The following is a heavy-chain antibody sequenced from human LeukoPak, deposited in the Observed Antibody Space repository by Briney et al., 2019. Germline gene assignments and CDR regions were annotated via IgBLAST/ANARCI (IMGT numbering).Heavy chain of an antibody. Sequence: LTGGSLRLSCAASGFTFSSYAMHWVRQAPGKGLEYVSGISTNGGSTYYADSVKGRFTISRDNSKNTLFLQMGSLRDEDMAVYYCARGGGRNTAMVWALDYWGQGTLVTVSS. CDR2: ISTNGGST. J-gene: IGHJ4*02. CDR3: ARGGGRNTAMVWALDY. V-gene: IGHV3-64*02. D-gene: IGHD5-18*01. CDR1: GFTFSSYA.